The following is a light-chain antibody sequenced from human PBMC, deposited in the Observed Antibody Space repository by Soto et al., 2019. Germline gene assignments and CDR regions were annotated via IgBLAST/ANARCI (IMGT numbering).Light chain of an antibody. CDR1: QSISSW. V-gene: IGKV1-5*01. CDR3: QQYKSYWT. Sequence: GDRVTFTCRASQSISSWLAWYQQKPGKAPXLLMYDASSLESGVPSRFSGRGSGTEFTLTISSLQPDDFATYYCQQYKSYWTFGQGTKWRS. J-gene: IGKJ1*01. CDR2: DAS.